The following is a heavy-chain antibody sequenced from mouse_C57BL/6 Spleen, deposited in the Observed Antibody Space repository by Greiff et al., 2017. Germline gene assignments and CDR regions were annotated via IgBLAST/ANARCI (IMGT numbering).Heavy chain of an antibody. Sequence: QVQLKQSGAELVKPGASVKLSCKASGYTFTEYTIHWVKQRSGQGLEWIGWFFPGSGSTKYNEKFKDKATLTADTSSSTVYMELSRLTSEDSAVXFCARHEDGASMDYWGQGTSVTVSS. V-gene: IGHV1-62-2*01. CDR1: GYTFTEYT. CDR2: FFPGSGST. J-gene: IGHJ4*01. CDR3: ARHEDGASMDY.